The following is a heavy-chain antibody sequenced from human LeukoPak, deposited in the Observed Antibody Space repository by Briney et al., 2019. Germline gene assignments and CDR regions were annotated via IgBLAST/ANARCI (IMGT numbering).Heavy chain of an antibody. CDR1: GFTFSNAW. Sequence: PGGSLRLSCAASGFTFSNAWMSWVRQTSEKGLEWVSSIAADDASFYADSVRGRFTISRDKSQNILYLQMKSLRADDTAIYYCAKGPNFYSWRALDYWGQGSLVTVSS. CDR2: IAADDAS. J-gene: IGHJ4*02. CDR3: AKGPNFYSWRALDY. V-gene: IGHV3-23*01. D-gene: IGHD3-3*01.